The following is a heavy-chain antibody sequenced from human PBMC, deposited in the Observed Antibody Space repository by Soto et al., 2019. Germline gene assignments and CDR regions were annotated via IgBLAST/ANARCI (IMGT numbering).Heavy chain of an antibody. CDR1: GGSFSGYY. CDR2: ISHSGTT. D-gene: IGHD2-8*01. Sequence: QVQLQQWGAGLLKPSETLSLSCAVYGGSFSGYYWSWIRQPPGKGLEWIGEISHSGTTNYNLSLKSRVTISVATSKNQFSLKVTSVTAAHTAIYFCARAAYMYAYREFDSWGQGTVVTVSS. CDR3: ARAAYMYAYREFDS. V-gene: IGHV4-34*02. J-gene: IGHJ4*02.